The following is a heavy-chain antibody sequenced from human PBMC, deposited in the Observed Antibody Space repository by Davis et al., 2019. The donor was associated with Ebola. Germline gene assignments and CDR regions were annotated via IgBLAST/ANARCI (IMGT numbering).Heavy chain of an antibody. CDR2: IKQDGSEK. J-gene: IGHJ4*02. CDR1: GFTFSSYW. D-gene: IGHD3-10*01. CDR3: ARDWYYGSGSPTSDY. V-gene: IGHV3-7*01. Sequence: GESLKISCAASGFTFSSYWMSWVRQAPGKGLEWVANIKQDGSEKYYVDSVKGRFTISRDNAKNSLYLQMNSLRAEDTAVYYCARDWYYGSGSPTSDYWGQGTLVTVSS.